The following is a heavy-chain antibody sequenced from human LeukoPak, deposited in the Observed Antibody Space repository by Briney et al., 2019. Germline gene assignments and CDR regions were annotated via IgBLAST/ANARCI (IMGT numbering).Heavy chain of an antibody. V-gene: IGHV3-7*01. J-gene: IGHJ5*02. D-gene: IGHD1-14*01. CDR1: GFTFSSYW. Sequence: GGSLRLSCAASGFTFSSYWMSWARQAPGKGLEWVANIKQDGSEKYYVDSVKGRFTISRDNAKNSLYLQMNSLRAEDTAVYYCARDQRTGGGGFDPWGQGTLVTVSS. CDR2: IKQDGSEK. CDR3: ARDQRTGGGGFDP.